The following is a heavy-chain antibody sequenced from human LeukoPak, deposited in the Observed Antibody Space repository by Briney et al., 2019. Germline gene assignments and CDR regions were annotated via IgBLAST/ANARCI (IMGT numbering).Heavy chain of an antibody. Sequence: PGGSLRLSCAASGFTFSSYAMSWVRQAPGKGLEWVSGISGSDGSTNYADSVKGRFTISRENSKNTLYLQMNSLRAEDTAVYYCAKDSAKKYDDYWGQGTLATVSS. CDR2: ISGSDGST. CDR1: GFTFSSYA. D-gene: IGHD2/OR15-2a*01. J-gene: IGHJ4*02. CDR3: AKDSAKKYDDY. V-gene: IGHV3-23*01.